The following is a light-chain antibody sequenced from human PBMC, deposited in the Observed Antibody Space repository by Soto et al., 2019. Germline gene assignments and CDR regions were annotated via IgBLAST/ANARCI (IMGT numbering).Light chain of an antibody. CDR2: SAS. CDR1: QHINNY. J-gene: IGKJ4*01. Sequence: DIQMTQYPSSLSASVGDRVTITCQASQHINNYLNWYQQKPGKAPKLLIYSASTLQSGVPSRFSGSGSGTDFTLTIRSLQPEDIATYFCQHFDHLPVSFGGGTKVDI. CDR3: QHFDHLPVS. V-gene: IGKV1-33*01.